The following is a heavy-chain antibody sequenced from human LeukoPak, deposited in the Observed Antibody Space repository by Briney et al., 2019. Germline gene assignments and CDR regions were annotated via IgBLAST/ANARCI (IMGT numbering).Heavy chain of an antibody. D-gene: IGHD5-18*01. CDR3: ARGRGYSYGLGLYYYYMDV. V-gene: IGHV4-39*07. CDR2: INHSGST. Sequence: SETLSLTCTVSGGSISSSSYYWGWIRQPPGKGLEWIGEINHSGSTNYNPSLKSRVTISVDTSKNQFSLKLSSVTAADTAVYYCARGRGYSYGLGLYYYYMDVWGKGTTVTVSS. J-gene: IGHJ6*03. CDR1: GGSISSSSYY.